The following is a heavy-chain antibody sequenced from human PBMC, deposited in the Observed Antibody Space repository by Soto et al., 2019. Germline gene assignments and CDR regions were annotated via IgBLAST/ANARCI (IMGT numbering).Heavy chain of an antibody. CDR1: QFTFSGYS. V-gene: IGHV3-30*04. D-gene: IGHD3-10*01. J-gene: IGHJ5*02. CDR3: ARVGFGFSYGNAFDP. CDR2: ISHDAKDK. Sequence: QVQLVQSGGGVVQPGRYLRLSCAASQFTFSGYSFHWVRQAPGKGLDWVAVISHDAKDKYYADSVKGRFTISRDNSKNTLYLEMDSLRAEDTAVYYCARVGFGFSYGNAFDPWGQGTLVTVSS.